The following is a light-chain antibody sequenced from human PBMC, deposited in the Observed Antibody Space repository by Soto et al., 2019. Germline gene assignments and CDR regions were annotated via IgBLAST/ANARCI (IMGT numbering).Light chain of an antibody. J-gene: IGKJ1*01. CDR3: QQYSIWRT. Sequence: EIVLTQSPGTLSLSPGERATLSCRASQSVSSSYLAWYQQKPGQAPRLLIYGASSRATGIPDRFSGSGSGTEFTLTISGLQSEDFAVYYCQQYSIWRTFGQGTKVDIK. CDR1: QSVSSSY. V-gene: IGKV3-20*01. CDR2: GAS.